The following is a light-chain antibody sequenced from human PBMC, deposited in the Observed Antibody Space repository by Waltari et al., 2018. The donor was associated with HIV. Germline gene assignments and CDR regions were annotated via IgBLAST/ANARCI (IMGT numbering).Light chain of an antibody. Sequence: QTVVTQQRTFSVPLGGTVSLTAALRSVTVTTSYYPTRYQQTPGQAPRTLIYSTNTRSSGVPDRFSGSILGNKAALTITGAQADDESDYYCVLYMGSGIWVFGGGTKLTVL. CDR3: VLYMGSGIWV. CDR2: STN. V-gene: IGLV8-61*01. J-gene: IGLJ3*02. CDR1: SVTVTTSYY.